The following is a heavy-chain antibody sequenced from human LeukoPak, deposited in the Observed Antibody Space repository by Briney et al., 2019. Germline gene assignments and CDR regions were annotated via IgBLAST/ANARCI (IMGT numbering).Heavy chain of an antibody. D-gene: IGHD5-12*01. Sequence: ASVKVSCKASGYTFTSYYMHWVRQAPGQGLEWMGIINPSGGSTSYAQKFQGRVTMTRDMSTSTVYMELSSLRSEDTAVYYCARVQLGWLRGNYYYYYMDVWGKGTTVTISS. V-gene: IGHV1-46*01. CDR2: INPSGGST. J-gene: IGHJ6*03. CDR3: ARVQLGWLRGNYYYYYMDV. CDR1: GYTFTSYY.